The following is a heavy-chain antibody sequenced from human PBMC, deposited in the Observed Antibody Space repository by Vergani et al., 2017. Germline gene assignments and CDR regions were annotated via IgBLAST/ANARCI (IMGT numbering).Heavy chain of an antibody. J-gene: IGHJ4*02. V-gene: IGHV3-66*02. D-gene: IGHD3-22*01. Sequence: EVQLVESGGGLVQPGGSLRLSCAASGFTVSSNYMSWVRQAPGKGLEWVSVIYSGGRTYYADSVKGRFTISRDNSKNTLYLQMNSLRAEDTAVYYCARDYYDSSGSLYYFDYWGQGTLVTVSS. CDR1: GFTVSSNY. CDR2: IYSGGRT. CDR3: ARDYYDSSGSLYYFDY.